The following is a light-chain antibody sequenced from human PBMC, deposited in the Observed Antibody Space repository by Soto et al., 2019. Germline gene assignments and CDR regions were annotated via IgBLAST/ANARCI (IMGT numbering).Light chain of an antibody. CDR2: DAS. CDR3: QQYKNWPPIT. Sequence: IVLTQSPGTLSLSPGERATLSCRASQSVPRSYLAWYQQKPGQAPRLLIYDASNRATGIPARFSGSGSGTDFTLTISGLQSEDFAVYYCQQYKNWPPITFGQGTRLEIK. V-gene: IGKV3D-15*01. J-gene: IGKJ5*01. CDR1: QSVPRSY.